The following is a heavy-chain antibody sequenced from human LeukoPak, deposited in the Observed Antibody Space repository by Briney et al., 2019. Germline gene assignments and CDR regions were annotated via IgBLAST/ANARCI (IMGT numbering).Heavy chain of an antibody. CDR1: GFTFSSYA. D-gene: IGHD6-19*01. Sequence: PGGSLRLSCAASGFTFSSYAMSWVRQAPGKGLEWVSAISGSGGSTYYADSVKGRFTISRDNSKNTPYLQMNSLRAEDTAVYYCAKRGGAVAGTGGYYFDYWGQGTLVTVSS. J-gene: IGHJ4*02. V-gene: IGHV3-23*01. CDR2: ISGSGGST. CDR3: AKRGGAVAGTGGYYFDY.